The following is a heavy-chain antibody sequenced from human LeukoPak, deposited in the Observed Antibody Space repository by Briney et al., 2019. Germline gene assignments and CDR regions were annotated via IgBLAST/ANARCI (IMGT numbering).Heavy chain of an antibody. J-gene: IGHJ6*02. Sequence: SETLSLTCTVSGGSISSYYWSWIRQPPGKGLEWIGYIYYSGSTNYNPSLKSRVTMSVDTSKNQFSLKLSSVTAADTAVYYCARPSFYYGMDVWGQGTTVTVSS. D-gene: IGHD3-16*02. CDR3: ARPSFYYGMDV. CDR1: GGSISSYY. V-gene: IGHV4-59*08. CDR2: IYYSGST.